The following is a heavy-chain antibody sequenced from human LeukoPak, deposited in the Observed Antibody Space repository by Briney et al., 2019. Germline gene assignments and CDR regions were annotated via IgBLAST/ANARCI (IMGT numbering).Heavy chain of an antibody. J-gene: IGHJ4*02. D-gene: IGHD3-10*01. Sequence: PGGSLRLSCAASGFTFSDHYMDWVRQAPGKGLEWVSSISSSSSYIYYADSVKGRFTISRDNAKNSLYLQMNSLRAEDTAVYYCARDLLLWFGELRGSGDDYWGQGTLVTVSS. CDR3: ARDLLLWFGELRGSGDDY. CDR1: GFTFSDHY. CDR2: ISSSSSYI. V-gene: IGHV3-21*01.